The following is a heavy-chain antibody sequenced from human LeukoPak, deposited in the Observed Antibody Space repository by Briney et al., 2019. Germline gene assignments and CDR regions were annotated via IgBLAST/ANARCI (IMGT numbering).Heavy chain of an antibody. J-gene: IGHJ4*02. CDR3: ARHVPAAGIVDY. CDR2: IYPGDSDT. V-gene: IGHV5-51*01. D-gene: IGHD6-13*01. CDR1: GYSFTNYW. Sequence: GESLKISCKGPGYSFTNYWIGWVRQMPGKGLEWMGIIYPGDSDTRFSPSFQGQVTISADKSISTAYLQWSSLKASDTAMYFCARHVPAAGIVDYWGQGTLVTVSS.